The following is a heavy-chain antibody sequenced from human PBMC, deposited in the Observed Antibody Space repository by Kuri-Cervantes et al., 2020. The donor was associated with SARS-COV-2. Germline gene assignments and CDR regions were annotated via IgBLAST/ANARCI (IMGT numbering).Heavy chain of an antibody. CDR2: IYYSGST. V-gene: IGHV4-38-2*01. J-gene: IGHJ6*03. D-gene: IGHD3-10*02. Sequence: SETLSLTCAVSGYSISSGYYWGWIRQPPGKGLEWIGSIYYSGSTYYNPSLKSRVTISVDTSKNQFSLKLSSVTAADTAVYYCARHVQAGYYYYYYMDVWGKGTTITVSS. CDR3: ARHVQAGYYYYYYMDV. CDR1: GYSISSGYY.